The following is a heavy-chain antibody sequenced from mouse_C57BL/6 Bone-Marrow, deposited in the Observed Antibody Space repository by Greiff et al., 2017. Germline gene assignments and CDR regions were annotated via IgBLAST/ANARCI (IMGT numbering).Heavy chain of an antibody. D-gene: IGHD2-3*01. Sequence: VQLQQPGAELVKPGASVKLSCKASGYTFTSYWMHWVKQRPGQGLEWIGMIHPNSGSTNYNEKFKSKATLTVDKSSSTAYMQLSSLTSEASAVFDCNYDGYYVLGYLDGWGTGTTVTVSS. CDR1: GYTFTSYW. J-gene: IGHJ1*03. CDR3: NYDGYYVLGYLDG. V-gene: IGHV1-64*01. CDR2: IHPNSGST.